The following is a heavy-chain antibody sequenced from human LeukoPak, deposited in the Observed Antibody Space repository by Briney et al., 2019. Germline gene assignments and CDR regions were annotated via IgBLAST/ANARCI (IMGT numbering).Heavy chain of an antibody. CDR2: IYTSGST. V-gene: IGHV4-61*02. CDR1: GGSISSGSYY. Sequence: PSETLSLTCTVSGGSISSGSYYWSWIRQPAGKGLEWIGRIYTSGSTNYNPSLKSRVTISVDTSKNQFSLKLSSVTAADTAVYYCASEYCRSTSCYQGGFDPWGQGTLVTVSS. J-gene: IGHJ5*02. CDR3: ASEYCRSTSCYQGGFDP. D-gene: IGHD2-2*01.